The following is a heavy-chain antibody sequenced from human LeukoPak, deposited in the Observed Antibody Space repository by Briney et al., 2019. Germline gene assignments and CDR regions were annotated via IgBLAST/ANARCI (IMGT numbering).Heavy chain of an antibody. D-gene: IGHD2-2*01. CDR2: IYYSGST. V-gene: IGHV4-38-2*01. CDR1: GYSISSGYY. Sequence: SETLSLTCAVSGYSISSGYYWAWIRQPPGKGLEWIGNIYYSGSTYYNPSLKSRVTISVDTSKNQFSLKLSSVTAADTAVYYCARKPRYCSGTSCYRIDSWGQGTLVTVSS. CDR3: ARKPRYCSGTSCYRIDS. J-gene: IGHJ4*02.